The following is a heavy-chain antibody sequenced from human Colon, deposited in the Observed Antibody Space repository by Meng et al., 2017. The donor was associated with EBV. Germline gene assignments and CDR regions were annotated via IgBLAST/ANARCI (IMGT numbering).Heavy chain of an antibody. J-gene: IGHJ5*02. Sequence: QFQGAGHGLVELSEALTLTCTLSGGAIGSYYWSWIRQPPGKGLEWSGYIYYSGSTNYNPSLKSRVTISVDTSKNQFSLKLSSVTAADTAVYYCARHFINWFDPWGQGTLVTVSS. CDR1: GGAIGSYY. CDR2: IYYSGST. V-gene: IGHV4-59*08. CDR3: ARHFINWFDP.